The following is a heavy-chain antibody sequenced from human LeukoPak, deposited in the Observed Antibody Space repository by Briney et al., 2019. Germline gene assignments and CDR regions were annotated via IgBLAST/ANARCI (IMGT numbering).Heavy chain of an antibody. CDR1: GGSINSGGYH. CDR3: ARDSGRFGDYTRPSALDY. D-gene: IGHD3-3*01. CDR2: IYYSGST. J-gene: IGHJ4*02. V-gene: IGHV4-31*03. Sequence: SETLSLTCTVSGGSINSGGYHWNWIRQHPGKGLEWIGYIYYSGSTYYNPSLKSRVTISVDTSKNQFTLKLSSVTAADTAVYYCARDSGRFGDYTRPSALDYWGQGTLVTVSS.